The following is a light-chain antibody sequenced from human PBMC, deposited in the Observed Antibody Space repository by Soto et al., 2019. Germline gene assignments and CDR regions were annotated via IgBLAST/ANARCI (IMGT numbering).Light chain of an antibody. V-gene: IGKV3-20*01. CDR2: GAS. CDR3: QQYGSSPYT. CDR1: QSVSSSD. J-gene: IGKJ2*01. Sequence: EIVLTQSPGTLSLSPGERATLSCRASQSVSSSDLAWYQQKPGQSPRLLIYGASSRATGIPDRFSGSGSGTDFTLIISRLEPEDFAVYYCQQYGSSPYTFAQGTKLEIK.